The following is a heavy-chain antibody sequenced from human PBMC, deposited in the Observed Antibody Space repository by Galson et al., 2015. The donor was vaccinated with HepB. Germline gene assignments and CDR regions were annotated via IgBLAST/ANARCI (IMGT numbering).Heavy chain of an antibody. CDR3: AKAQPLGWFRELSQDWFDP. Sequence: SLRLSCAASGFTFSSYAMSWVRQAPGKGLEWVSDISGSGGSTYYADSVKGRFIISRDNSKNTLYLQMNSLRAEDTAVYYCAKAQPLGWFRELSQDWFDPWGQGTLVTVSS. CDR2: ISGSGGST. CDR1: GFTFSSYA. J-gene: IGHJ5*02. V-gene: IGHV3-23*01. D-gene: IGHD3-10*01.